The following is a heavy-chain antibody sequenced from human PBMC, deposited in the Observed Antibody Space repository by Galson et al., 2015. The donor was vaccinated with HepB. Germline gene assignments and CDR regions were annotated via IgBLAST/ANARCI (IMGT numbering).Heavy chain of an antibody. CDR1: GFTFSSYG. J-gene: IGHJ6*02. D-gene: IGHD3-10*01. CDR2: ISYDGSNK. Sequence: SLRLSCAASGFTFSSYGMHWVRQAPGKGLEWVAVISYDGSNKYYADSVKGRFTISRDNSKNTLYLQMNSLRAEDTAVYYCAKERYGDYYYYGMDVWGQGTTVTVSS. CDR3: AKERYGDYYYYGMDV. V-gene: IGHV3-30*18.